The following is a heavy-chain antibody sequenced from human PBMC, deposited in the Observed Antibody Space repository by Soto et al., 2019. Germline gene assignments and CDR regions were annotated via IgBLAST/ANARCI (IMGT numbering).Heavy chain of an antibody. CDR1: GVSIHNSHSF. CDR2: VYYSGGA. D-gene: IGHD2-15*01. Sequence: SETLSLTCTVSGVSIHNSHSFWGWIRQPPGNGLEFLGNVYYSGGAHYNPSLQSRVTISVDTAKNQVSLRMNSVTAADTAVYYCGRVVEGATRHTDFDSWGQGSLVTVSS. CDR3: GRVVEGATRHTDFDS. J-gene: IGHJ5*01. V-gene: IGHV4-39*01.